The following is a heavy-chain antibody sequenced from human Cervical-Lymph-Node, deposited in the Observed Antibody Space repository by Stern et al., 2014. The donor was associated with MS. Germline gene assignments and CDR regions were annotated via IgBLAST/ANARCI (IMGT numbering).Heavy chain of an antibody. CDR2: IYYSGST. CDR3: ARAADSNGYYYVAY. V-gene: IGHV4-31*03. J-gene: IGHJ4*02. CDR1: GGSISSGGYY. D-gene: IGHD3-22*01. Sequence: QLQLQESGPGLVKPSQTLSLTCTVSGGSISSGGYYWSWIRQHPGKGLEWIGYIYYSGSTYYNPSLKSRVTISVDTSKNQSSLKLSSVTAADTAVYYGARAADSNGYYYVAYWGQGTLVTVSS.